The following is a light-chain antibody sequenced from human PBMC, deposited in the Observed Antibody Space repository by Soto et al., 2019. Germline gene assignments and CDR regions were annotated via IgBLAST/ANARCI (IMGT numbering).Light chain of an antibody. V-gene: IGKV1-5*03. CDR2: KAS. J-gene: IGKJ1*01. Sequence: DIQMTQSPSTLSGSVGDRVTITCGASQTISSWFAWYQQKPGKAPKLLIYKASTLKSGVPSRFRGSGSGTELTLTISSLQPDDFATYYCQHYNSYSEAFGQGTKVDIK. CDR1: QTISSW. CDR3: QHYNSYSEA.